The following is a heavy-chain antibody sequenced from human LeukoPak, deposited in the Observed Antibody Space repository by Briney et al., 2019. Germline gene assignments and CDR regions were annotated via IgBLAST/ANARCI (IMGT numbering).Heavy chain of an antibody. V-gene: IGHV3-53*01. CDR3: AKDLYGSEST. CDR1: GFTVSSNY. D-gene: IGHD3-10*01. CDR2: VLSDGAT. J-gene: IGHJ4*02. Sequence: GGSLRLSCTASGFTVSSNYMSWLRQAPGKGLEWVSTVLSDGATHYADSVTGRFTVSRDNSKNMLYLQMNSLRAEDTAIYYCAKDLYGSESTWGQGILVTVSS.